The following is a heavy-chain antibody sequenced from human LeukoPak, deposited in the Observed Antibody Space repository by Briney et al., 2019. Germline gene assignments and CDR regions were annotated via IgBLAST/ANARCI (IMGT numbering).Heavy chain of an antibody. CDR1: GYTFTGYG. CDR2: ISAYNGNT. V-gene: IGHV1-18*01. J-gene: IGHJ4*02. D-gene: IGHD5-18*01. Sequence: ASVKVSCKASGYTFTGYGISWVRQAPGQGLEWMGWISAYNGNTNYAQKLQGRVTMTTDTSTSTAYMELRSLRSDDTAVYYCARNGYSYGYSDYFDYWGQGTLVTVSS. CDR3: ARNGYSYGYSDYFDY.